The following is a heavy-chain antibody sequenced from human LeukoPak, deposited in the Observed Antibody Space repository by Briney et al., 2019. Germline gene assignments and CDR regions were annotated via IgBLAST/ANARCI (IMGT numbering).Heavy chain of an antibody. Sequence: GGSLRLSCAASGFTFSSYGMHWVRQAPGKGLEWVAVIWYDGSNKYYADSVKGRFTISRDNSKNTLYLQMNSLRAEDTAVHYCAREGNGVVVPAAPDAFDIWGQGTMVTVSS. J-gene: IGHJ3*02. CDR3: AREGNGVVVPAAPDAFDI. CDR1: GFTFSSYG. CDR2: IWYDGSNK. V-gene: IGHV3-33*01. D-gene: IGHD2-2*01.